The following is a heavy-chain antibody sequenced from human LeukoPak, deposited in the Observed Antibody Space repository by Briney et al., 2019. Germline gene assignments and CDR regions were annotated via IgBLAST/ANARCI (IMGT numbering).Heavy chain of an antibody. V-gene: IGHV5-10-1*01. CDR3: ASLSYYYGSGSYALGY. J-gene: IGHJ4*02. CDR2: IDPSDSYT. CDR1: GYSFTSYW. D-gene: IGHD3-10*01. Sequence: GESLKISCKGSGYSFTSYWISWVRQMPGKGLEWMGSIDPSDSYTNYSPSFQGHVTISADKSISTAYLQWSSLKASDTAMYYCASLSYYYGSGSYALGYWGQGTLVTVSS.